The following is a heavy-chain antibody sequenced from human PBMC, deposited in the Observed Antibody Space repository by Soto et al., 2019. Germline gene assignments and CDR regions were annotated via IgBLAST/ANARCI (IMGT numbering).Heavy chain of an antibody. CDR1: GFTFSSYG. CDR2: IWYDGSNK. D-gene: IGHD4-17*01. V-gene: IGHV3-33*01. Sequence: QVQLVESGGGVVQPGRSLRLSCAASGFTFSSYGMHWVRQAPGKGLEWVAVIWYDGSNKYYADSVKGRFTISRDNSKNTLYLQMNSLRAEDTAVYYCARDDGDHYFDYWGQGTLVTVS. CDR3: ARDDGDHYFDY. J-gene: IGHJ4*02.